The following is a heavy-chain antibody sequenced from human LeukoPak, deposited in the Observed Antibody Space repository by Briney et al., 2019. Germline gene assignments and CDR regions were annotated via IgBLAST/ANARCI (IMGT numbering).Heavy chain of an antibody. V-gene: IGHV4-4*07. CDR3: AREVMVRLDP. CDR1: GGSFSGYY. J-gene: IGHJ5*02. D-gene: IGHD3-10*01. Sequence: SETLSLTCAVYGGSFSGYYWSWIRQPAGKGLEWIGRIYTSGSTNYNPSLKSRVTMSVDTSKNQFSLKLSSVTAADTAVYYCAREVMVRLDPWGQGTLVTVSS. CDR2: IYTSGST.